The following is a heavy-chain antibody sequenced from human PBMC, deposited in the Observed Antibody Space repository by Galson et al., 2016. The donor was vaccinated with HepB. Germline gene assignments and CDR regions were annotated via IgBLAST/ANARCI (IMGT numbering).Heavy chain of an antibody. CDR2: IYYDGNT. CDR3: ARSDFGESFDY. J-gene: IGHJ4*02. CDR1: GGSIRPYY. V-gene: IGHV4-59*01. Sequence: SETLSLTCTVSGGSIRPYYWSWIRQSPGKGLEYIGYIYYDGNTNYTPSLKRRVTISLDTSKNQFSLNLASVTAADMAVYYCARSDFGESFDYWGQGRLVTVSS. D-gene: IGHD3-10*01.